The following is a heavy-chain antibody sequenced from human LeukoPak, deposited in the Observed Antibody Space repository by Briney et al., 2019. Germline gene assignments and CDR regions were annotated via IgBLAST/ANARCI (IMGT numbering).Heavy chain of an antibody. CDR3: ARGGGGYSYGDYFDY. V-gene: IGHV4-4*07. CDR2: IYTSGST. D-gene: IGHD5-18*01. J-gene: IGHJ4*02. Sequence: PSETLSLTCTVSGGSISSYHWSWIRQPAGKGLEWIGRIYTSGSTNYNPSLKSRVTMSVDTSKNQFSLKLSSVTAADTAVYYCARGGGGYSYGDYFDYWGQGTLVTVSS. CDR1: GGSISSYH.